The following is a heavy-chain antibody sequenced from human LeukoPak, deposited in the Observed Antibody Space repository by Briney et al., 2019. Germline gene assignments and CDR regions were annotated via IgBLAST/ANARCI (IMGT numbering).Heavy chain of an antibody. CDR1: GYTFTSYG. J-gene: IGHJ5*02. V-gene: IGHV1-18*01. D-gene: IGHD5-18*01. CDR2: ISAYNGNT. Sequence: GASVKVSCKASGYTFTSYGMSWVRQAPGQGREWMGWISAYNGNTNYAQKLQDRVTMTTDTSTSTAYMELRSLRSDDTAVYYCASDCPVAMSLGGFDPWGQGTLVTVSS. CDR3: ASDCPVAMSLGGFDP.